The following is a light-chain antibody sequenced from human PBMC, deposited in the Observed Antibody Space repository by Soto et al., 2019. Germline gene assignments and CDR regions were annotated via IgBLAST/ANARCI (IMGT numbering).Light chain of an antibody. CDR2: KVS. CDR1: QSLVNSDGNTY. CDR3: MQGTPWPLT. Sequence: DVVMTQSPLSLPVTLGQPASISCRASQSLVNSDGNTYLNWFQQRPGQSPRRLIYKVSNRDSGVPDRFSGSGSGTDFTLKISRVEAEDVGVYYCMQGTPWPLTFGGGTKVEIK. J-gene: IGKJ4*01. V-gene: IGKV2-30*01.